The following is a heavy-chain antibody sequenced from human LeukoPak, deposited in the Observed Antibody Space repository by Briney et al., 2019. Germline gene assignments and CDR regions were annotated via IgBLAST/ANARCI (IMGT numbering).Heavy chain of an antibody. Sequence: SVKVSCKASGGTFSSYAISWVRQAPGQGLEWMGGIIPIFGTANYAQKFQGRVTITADESTSTAYTELSSLRSEDTAVYYCASQGLGYCSGGSCLSTPYPWFDPWGQGTLVTVSS. V-gene: IGHV1-69*13. J-gene: IGHJ5*02. CDR1: GGTFSSYA. CDR3: ASQGLGYCSGGSCLSTPYPWFDP. D-gene: IGHD2-15*01. CDR2: IIPIFGTA.